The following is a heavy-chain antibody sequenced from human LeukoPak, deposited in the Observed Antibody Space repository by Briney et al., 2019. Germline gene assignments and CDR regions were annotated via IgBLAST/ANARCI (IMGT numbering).Heavy chain of an antibody. D-gene: IGHD1-1*01. Sequence: PGGSLRLSCAASGFTFSSYAMNWVRQAPGKGLEWVSAISGSGGSTFYRDSVKGRFTISRDNSKNTLNLQMTSLRDEDTAVYYCAKKASTTGTTEFDYWGQGTLVTVSS. J-gene: IGHJ4*02. CDR1: GFTFSSYA. CDR3: AKKASTTGTTEFDY. CDR2: ISGSGGST. V-gene: IGHV3-23*01.